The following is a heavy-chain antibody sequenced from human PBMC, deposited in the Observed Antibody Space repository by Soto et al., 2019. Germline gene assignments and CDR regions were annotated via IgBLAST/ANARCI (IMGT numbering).Heavy chain of an antibody. Sequence: QVQLVESGGGVVQPGRSLRLSCAASGFTFSSYGMHWVRQAPRKGLEWVAVISYDGSNKYYADSVKGRFNISRDNSKNTLYRQKNSLRANDTAVYYCAKDQSSNPFDYWGKGTLVTVSS. CDR2: ISYDGSNK. D-gene: IGHD4-4*01. CDR3: AKDQSSNPFDY. CDR1: GFTFSSYG. V-gene: IGHV3-30*18. J-gene: IGHJ4*02.